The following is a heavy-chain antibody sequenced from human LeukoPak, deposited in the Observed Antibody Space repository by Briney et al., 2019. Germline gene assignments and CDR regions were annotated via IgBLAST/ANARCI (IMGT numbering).Heavy chain of an antibody. J-gene: IGHJ4*02. D-gene: IGHD3-10*01. CDR1: GYTFTSYG. Sequence: ASVKVSCKASGYTFTSYGISWVRQAPGQGLEWMGWISAYNGNTNYAQKLQGRVTMTTDTSTSTAYTELRSLRSDDTAVYYCALSRGQPQGFDYWGQGTLVTVSS. V-gene: IGHV1-18*01. CDR3: ALSRGQPQGFDY. CDR2: ISAYNGNT.